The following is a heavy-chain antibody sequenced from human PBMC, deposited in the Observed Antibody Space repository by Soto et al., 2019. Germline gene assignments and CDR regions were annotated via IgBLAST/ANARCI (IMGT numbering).Heavy chain of an antibody. D-gene: IGHD3-10*01. CDR3: ERDLSYAFDS. J-gene: IGHJ4*02. CDR1: GFIFTSYS. V-gene: IGHV3-48*02. CDR2: IRIDSNHI. Sequence: EVQLVESGGGLVQPGGSLRLSCAASGFIFTSYSMNWVRQAPGKGLEWLSYIRIDSNHIGYADSVRGRFTISSDIAKNSLYLQINSLSDEHTAVYYCERDLSYAFDSWGQGTLVTVSS.